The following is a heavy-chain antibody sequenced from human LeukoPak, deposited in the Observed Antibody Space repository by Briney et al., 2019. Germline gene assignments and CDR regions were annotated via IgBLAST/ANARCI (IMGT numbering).Heavy chain of an antibody. CDR3: ARGGWLQQYYFDY. J-gene: IGHJ4*02. CDR1: GFTFSSYS. V-gene: IGHV3-21*01. D-gene: IGHD5-24*01. Sequence: GGSLRLSCAASGFTFSSYSMNWVRQAPGEGLEWVSSISSSSSYIYYADSVKGRFTISRDNAKNSLYLQMNSLRAEDTAVYYCARGGWLQQYYFDYWGQGTLVTVSS. CDR2: ISSSSSYI.